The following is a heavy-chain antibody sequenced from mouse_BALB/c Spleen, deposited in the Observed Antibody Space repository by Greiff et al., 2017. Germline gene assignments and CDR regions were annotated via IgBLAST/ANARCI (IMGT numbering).Heavy chain of an antibody. V-gene: IGHV1-14*01. D-gene: IGHD1-1*01. Sequence: VQLQQSGPELVKPGASVKMSCKASGYTFTSYVMHWVKQKPGQGLEWIGYINPYNDGTKYNEKFKGKATLTSDKSSSTAYMELSSLTSEDSAVYYCARGGTTVVARVYFDYWGQGTTLTVSS. CDR2: INPYNDGT. CDR1: GYTFTSYV. CDR3: ARGGTTVVARVYFDY. J-gene: IGHJ2*01.